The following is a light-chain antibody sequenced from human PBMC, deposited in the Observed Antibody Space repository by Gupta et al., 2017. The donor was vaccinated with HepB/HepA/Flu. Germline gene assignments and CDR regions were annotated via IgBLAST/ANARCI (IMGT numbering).Light chain of an antibody. CDR1: SGHSSYI. CDR3: ETGDTKV. Sequence: QPVLTHSSSASASLGSSVKLTCTLTSGHSSYIIAWHQQQPGKAPRYLMKVEGSGNYNKGSGVPDRFSGSSAGADRHLTIANLQAEDEAEYYGETGDTKVFGGGTKVTVL. J-gene: IGLJ2*01. CDR2: VEGSGNY. V-gene: IGLV4-60*03.